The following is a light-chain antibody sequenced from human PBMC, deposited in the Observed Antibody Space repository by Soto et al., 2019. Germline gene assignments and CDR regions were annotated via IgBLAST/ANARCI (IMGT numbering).Light chain of an antibody. Sequence: QSVLTQPPSVSGAPGQRVTISCTGSSSNIGAGYDVHWYQQLPGTAPKLLIYGNSNRPSGVPDRFSGSKSGTSASLAITGLQAEHEADYYCQSYDSSLSAQGVFGGGPKLTVL. V-gene: IGLV1-40*01. J-gene: IGLJ2*01. CDR3: QSYDSSLSAQGV. CDR2: GNS. CDR1: SSNIGAGYD.